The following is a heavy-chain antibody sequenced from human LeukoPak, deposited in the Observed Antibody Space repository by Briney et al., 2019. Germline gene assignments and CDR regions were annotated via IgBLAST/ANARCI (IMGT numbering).Heavy chain of an antibody. V-gene: IGHV3-23*01. J-gene: IGHJ4*02. CDR1: GFTFSSYA. Sequence: GGSLRLSCAASGFTFSSYAMSWVRQAPGKGLEWVSAISGSGGSTYYADSVKGRFTISRDNSKNTLYLQMNSLRAEDTAVYYCAKGIFGVVTVTPFFDYWGQGTLVTVSS. CDR3: AKGIFGVVTVTPFFDY. D-gene: IGHD3-3*01. CDR2: ISGSGGST.